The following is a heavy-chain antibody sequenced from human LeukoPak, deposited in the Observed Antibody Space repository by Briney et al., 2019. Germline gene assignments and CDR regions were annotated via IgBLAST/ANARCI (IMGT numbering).Heavy chain of an antibody. CDR3: AKGGDSSGYYYRFDY. V-gene: IGHV3-30*18. J-gene: IGHJ4*02. D-gene: IGHD3-22*01. CDR2: ISYDGSNK. Sequence: GGSLRLSCAASGFTFSSYGMHWVRQAPGKGLEWVAVISYDGSNKYYADSVKGRFTISRDNSKNTLYLQMNSLRAEDTAVYYCAKGGDSSGYYYRFDYWGQGTLVTVSS. CDR1: GFTFSSYG.